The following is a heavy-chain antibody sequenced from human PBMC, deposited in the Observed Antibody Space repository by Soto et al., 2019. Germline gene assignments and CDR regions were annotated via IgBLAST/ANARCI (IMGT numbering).Heavy chain of an antibody. CDR1: GYTFTGYN. V-gene: IGHV1-2*02. J-gene: IGHJ4*02. CDR2: ITPNSGGT. Sequence: ASGKVSCKAYGYTFTGYNMPWVLQAPGQGLEWMGWITPNSGGTKYAQRFQGRVTMTRDTTIDTAYMDLSRLTSDDTAVYYCARVGYSSPFDYWGQGTLVTVSS. CDR3: ARVGYSSPFDY. D-gene: IGHD5-18*01.